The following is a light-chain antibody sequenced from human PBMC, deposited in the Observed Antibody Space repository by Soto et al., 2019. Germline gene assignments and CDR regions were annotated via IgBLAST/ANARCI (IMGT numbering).Light chain of an antibody. J-gene: IGKJ5*01. V-gene: IGKV1-9*01. CDR1: QDINTY. CDR3: QQRKSYPIT. CDR2: SAS. Sequence: DIQLTQSPSFLSASVGDRVTITCRASQDINTYLAWYQQKPGKAPKLLIFSASTLQNGVPSRFSGSVSGRAFTVPITSLQPEDCATYYCQQRKSYPITFGQGTRLEIK.